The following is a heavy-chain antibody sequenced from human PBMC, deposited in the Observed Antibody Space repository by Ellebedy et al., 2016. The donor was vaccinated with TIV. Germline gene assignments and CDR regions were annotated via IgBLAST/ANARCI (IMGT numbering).Heavy chain of an antibody. CDR1: GYSFTSYW. CDR3: ARWQTVVPVAMGNYYYYGMDV. V-gene: IGHV5-51*01. J-gene: IGHJ6*02. Sequence: GESLKIPCKGSGYSFTSYWISWVRQMPGKGLEWMGIIYPGDSDTRYSPSFQGQVTISADKSISTAYLQWSSLKASDTAMYYCARWQTVVPVAMGNYYYYGMDVWGQGTTVTVSS. D-gene: IGHD2-2*01. CDR2: IYPGDSDT.